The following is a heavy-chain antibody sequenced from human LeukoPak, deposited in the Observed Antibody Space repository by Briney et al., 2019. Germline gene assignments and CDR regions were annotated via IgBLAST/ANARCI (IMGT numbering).Heavy chain of an antibody. CDR1: GGTFSSYG. J-gene: IGHJ4*02. CDR3: ARGGTFYRRTLLNYFDY. V-gene: IGHV1-69*05. D-gene: IGHD1-14*01. Sequence: ASVKVSCKASGGTFSSYGISWVRQAPGQGLEWIGGIIPIPGTANYAQRFQGRVTFTTDESTSTAYMELTSLRSEDTAVYYCARGGTFYRRTLLNYFDYWGQGSLVTVSS. CDR2: IIPIPGTA.